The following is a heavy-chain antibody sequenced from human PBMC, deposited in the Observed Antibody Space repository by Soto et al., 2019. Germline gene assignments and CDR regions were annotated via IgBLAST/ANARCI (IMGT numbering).Heavy chain of an antibody. V-gene: IGHV3-74*01. Sequence: EVQLVESGGGLVQTGKALRLSCAASGITFRKYWMHWVRQAPGKGPVWVSYISSDETTTDYADSVKGRFTISRDNAKNTLYLRMDSLRVEDTAVYYCAIQDCTNDVCLEAAVTVGGALEYWGEGAQVTVSS. J-gene: IGHJ4*02. CDR1: GITFRKYW. CDR2: ISSDETTT. D-gene: IGHD2-8*01. CDR3: AIQDCTNDVCLEAAVTVGGALEY.